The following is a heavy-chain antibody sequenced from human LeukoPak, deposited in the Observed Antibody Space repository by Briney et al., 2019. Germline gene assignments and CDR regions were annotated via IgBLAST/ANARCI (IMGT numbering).Heavy chain of an antibody. J-gene: IGHJ3*02. CDR2: FNYSGRT. D-gene: IGHD3-22*01. CDR1: GFFISSYY. CDR3: ARLLDYDNSGDPYTFDM. V-gene: IGHV4-59*01. Sequence: PAGTLTLTCTASGFFISSYYWSWIRQPPGKALAPTPFFNYSGRTKYNPSLQRRVSVSLDTSKNHFSLQVRSVIAADTAVYYCARLLDYDNSGDPYTFDMWGQGTMVNVYS.